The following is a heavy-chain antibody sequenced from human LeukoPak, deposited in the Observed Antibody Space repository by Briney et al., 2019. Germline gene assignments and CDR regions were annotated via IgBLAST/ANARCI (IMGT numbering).Heavy chain of an antibody. CDR1: GYTFTGYY. D-gene: IGHD6-13*01. CDR3: ARDGVLRSSSSNWFDP. J-gene: IGHJ5*02. V-gene: IGHV1-2*02. Sequence: ASVKVSCKASGYTFTGYYMHWVRQAPGQGLEWMGWINPNSGGTNYAQKFQGRVTMTRDTSISTAYMELSRLRSDDTAVYYCARDGVLRSSSSNWFDPWGQGTLVTVSS. CDR2: INPNSGGT.